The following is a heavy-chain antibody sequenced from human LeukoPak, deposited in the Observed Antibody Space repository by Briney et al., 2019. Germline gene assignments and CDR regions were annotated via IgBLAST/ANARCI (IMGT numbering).Heavy chain of an antibody. CDR1: GYTFTDYL. CDR3: AINKAAKSLDY. D-gene: IGHD6-25*01. CDR2: INPNSGGT. Sequence: ASVKVSCKASGYTFTDYLIHWVRQAPGQGLEWMGWINPNSGGTSYAQKFQGRVTMTRDTSISTGYMELSRLRFDDTAVYYCAINKAAKSLDYWGQGTLVTVSS. J-gene: IGHJ4*02. V-gene: IGHV1-2*02.